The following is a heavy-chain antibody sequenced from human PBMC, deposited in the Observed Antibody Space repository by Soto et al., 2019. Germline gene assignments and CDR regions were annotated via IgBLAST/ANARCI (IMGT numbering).Heavy chain of an antibody. CDR3: ARDGPSDAFDI. CDR2: ISSSSSYV. V-gene: IGHV3-21*01. CDR1: GFTFSSYS. Sequence: NPGGSLRLSCAASGFTFSSYSMNWVRQAPGKGLEWVSSISSSSSYVYYADSVEGRFTISRDNAKNSLYLQMNSLRAEDTAVYYCARDGPSDAFDIWGQGTMVTVSS. J-gene: IGHJ3*02.